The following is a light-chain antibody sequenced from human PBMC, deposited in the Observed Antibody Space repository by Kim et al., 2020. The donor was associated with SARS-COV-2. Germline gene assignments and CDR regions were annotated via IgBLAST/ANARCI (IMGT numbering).Light chain of an antibody. CDR2: EVN. J-gene: IGLJ1*01. CDR3: SSYTSSNIYV. Sequence: PSVTISCTGTSCDVGTYSRVSWNQQPPGTAPKLMIYEVNDRPSGVPDRFSGSKSGNTASLTISGLQAGDEADYYCSSYTSSNIYVFGTGTKVTVL. CDR1: SCDVGTYSR. V-gene: IGLV2-18*02.